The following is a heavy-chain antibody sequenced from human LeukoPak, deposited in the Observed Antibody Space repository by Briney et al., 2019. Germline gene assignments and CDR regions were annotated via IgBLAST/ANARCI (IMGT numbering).Heavy chain of an antibody. D-gene: IGHD2-2*02. CDR2: INTNTGNP. CDR3: AREVVPAAILFGNWFDP. J-gene: IGHJ5*02. V-gene: IGHV7-4-1*02. Sequence: ASVKVSCKASGYTFTSYAMNWVRQAPGQGLEWMGWINTNTGNPTYAQGFTGRFVFSLDTFVSTAYLQISSLKAEDTAVYYCAREVVPAAILFGNWFDPWGQGTLVTVSS. CDR1: GYTFTSYA.